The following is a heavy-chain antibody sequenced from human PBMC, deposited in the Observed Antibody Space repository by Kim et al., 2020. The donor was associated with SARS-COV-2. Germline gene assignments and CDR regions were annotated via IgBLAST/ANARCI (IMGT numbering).Heavy chain of an antibody. D-gene: IGHD2-15*01. Sequence: QKFQGRGTMTRDTSISTAYMELSRLRSDDTAVYYCARQANGGKLGGAFDIWGQGTMVTVSS. J-gene: IGHJ3*02. V-gene: IGHV1-2*02. CDR3: ARQANGGKLGGAFDI.